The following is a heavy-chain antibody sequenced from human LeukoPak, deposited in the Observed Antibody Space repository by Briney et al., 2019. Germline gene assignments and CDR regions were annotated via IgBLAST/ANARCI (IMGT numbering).Heavy chain of an antibody. J-gene: IGHJ6*02. CDR1: GYTFTTYD. D-gene: IGHD2-8*02. Sequence: WASVKVSCKASGYTFTTYDINWVRQATGQGLEWMGWMNPNSGNTGYAQKFQGRVTMTRNTSISTAYMELSSLRSEDTAVYYCARAPRGTYSCPSQHWGCYYYGMDVWGRGTTVTVSS. CDR3: ARAPRGTYSCPSQHWGCYYYGMDV. V-gene: IGHV1-8*01. CDR2: MNPNSGNT.